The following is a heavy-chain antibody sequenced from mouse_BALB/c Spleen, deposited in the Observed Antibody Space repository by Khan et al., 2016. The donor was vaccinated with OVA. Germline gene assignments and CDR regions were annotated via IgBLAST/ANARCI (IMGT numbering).Heavy chain of an antibody. CDR3: ARRGLGWDLAY. CDR1: GYTFINYW. V-gene: IGHV1-7*01. J-gene: IGHJ2*01. D-gene: IGHD1-1*02. Sequence: QVRLQQSGAELAKPGASVKMSCKASGYTFINYWILWVKQRPGQGLEWIGYINPSTGYSEYKQNFKDKATFTADKSSSTAYMQLSSLTSEDSADYYGARRGLGWDLAYWGQGTTVTVSS. CDR2: INPSTGYS.